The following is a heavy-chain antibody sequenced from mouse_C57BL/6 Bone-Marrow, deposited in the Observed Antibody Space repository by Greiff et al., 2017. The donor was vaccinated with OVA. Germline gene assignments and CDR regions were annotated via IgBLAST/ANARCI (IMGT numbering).Heavy chain of an antibody. CDR3: ARSITTVVHWYFDV. V-gene: IGHV1-53*01. CDR1: GYTFTSYW. D-gene: IGHD1-1*01. CDR2: INPSNGGT. Sequence: VQLQQPGTELVKPGASVKLSCKASGYTFTSYWMHWVKQRPGQGLEWIGNINPSNGGTNYNEKFKSKATLPVYKPSSTAYMQLSSLTSEDSAVYFCARSITTVVHWYFDVGGTGTTVTVSS. J-gene: IGHJ1*03.